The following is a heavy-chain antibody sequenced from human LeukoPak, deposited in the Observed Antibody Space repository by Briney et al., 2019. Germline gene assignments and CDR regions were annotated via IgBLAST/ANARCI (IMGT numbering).Heavy chain of an antibody. CDR2: TINSGAST. D-gene: IGHD6-13*01. Sequence: GGSLRLSCAASGFTFRDDAMSWVRQGLGGGLEWISTTINSGASTYYADSVKGRFTISRDNSKNTLYLQMVSLRVEDTALYYCAKARGSSWSEFDYWGQGTLVTVSS. J-gene: IGHJ4*02. V-gene: IGHV3-23*01. CDR1: GFTFRDDA. CDR3: AKARGSSWSEFDY.